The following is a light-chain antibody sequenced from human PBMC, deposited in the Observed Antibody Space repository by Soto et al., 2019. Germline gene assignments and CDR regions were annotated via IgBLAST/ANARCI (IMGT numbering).Light chain of an antibody. V-gene: IGLV2-14*03. CDR2: DVG. J-gene: IGLJ1*01. CDR1: RYDVGTYNY. CDR3: NSYTREHSRCYV. Sequence: QSALAQPASVSGSPGQSITISCTGTRYDVGTYNYVSWYQHHPGQAPQLIIYDVGSRPSGVSHHFSGSKSGITASLAISGLQAEDESDYYCNSYTREHSRCYVFGHGNKVTVL.